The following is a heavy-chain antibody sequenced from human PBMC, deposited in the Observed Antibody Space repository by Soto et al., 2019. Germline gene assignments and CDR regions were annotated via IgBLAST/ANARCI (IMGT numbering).Heavy chain of an antibody. J-gene: IGHJ6*02. Sequence: GGSLRLSCAASGFTFSSYGMHWVRQAPGKGLEWVAVIWYDGSNKYYADSVKGRFTISRDNSKNTLYLQMNSLRAEDTAVYYCARGVDIVVVPAAPEYYGMDVWGQGTTVTVSS. CDR2: IWYDGSNK. D-gene: IGHD2-2*01. CDR1: GFTFSSYG. V-gene: IGHV3-33*01. CDR3: ARGVDIVVVPAAPEYYGMDV.